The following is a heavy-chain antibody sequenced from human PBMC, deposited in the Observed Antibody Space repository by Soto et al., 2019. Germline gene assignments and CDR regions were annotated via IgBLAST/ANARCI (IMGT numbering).Heavy chain of an antibody. D-gene: IGHD6-13*01. CDR2: ISYDGSNK. J-gene: IGHJ5*02. CDR3: AREGIAAAGWFDP. V-gene: IGHV3-30-3*01. CDR1: GFTFSSYA. Sequence: QVQLVESGGGVVQPGRSLRLSCAASGFTFSSYAMHWVRQAPGKGLEWVAVISYDGSNKYYADSVKGRFTISRDNSKNTLYLQMNSLRAEDTAVYYCAREGIAAAGWFDPWGQGTLVTVSS.